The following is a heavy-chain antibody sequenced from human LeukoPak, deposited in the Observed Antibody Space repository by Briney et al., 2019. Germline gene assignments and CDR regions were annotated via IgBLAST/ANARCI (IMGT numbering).Heavy chain of an antibody. Sequence: SETLSLTCAVYGGSFSGYYWSWIRQPPGKGLEWIGEINHSGSTNYNPSLKSRVTISVDTSKNQFSLKLSSVTAADTAVYYCARGRRIRYSSGRSYYFDYWGQGTLVTVSS. CDR2: INHSGST. CDR3: ARGRRIRYSSGRSYYFDY. D-gene: IGHD6-19*01. J-gene: IGHJ4*02. CDR1: GGSFSGYY. V-gene: IGHV4-34*01.